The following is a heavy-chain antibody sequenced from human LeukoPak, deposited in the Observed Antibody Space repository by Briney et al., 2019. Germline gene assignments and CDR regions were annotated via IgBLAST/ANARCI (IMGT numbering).Heavy chain of an antibody. D-gene: IGHD6-13*01. Sequence: GGSLRLSCAASGFTFSSYSMNWVRQAPGKGLEWVSSISSRSSYIYYADSVKGRFTISRDNAKNSLYLQMNSLRAEDTAVYYCARDPSSSRNFDYWGQGTLVTVSS. V-gene: IGHV3-21*01. CDR2: ISSRSSYI. J-gene: IGHJ4*02. CDR3: ARDPSSSRNFDY. CDR1: GFTFSSYS.